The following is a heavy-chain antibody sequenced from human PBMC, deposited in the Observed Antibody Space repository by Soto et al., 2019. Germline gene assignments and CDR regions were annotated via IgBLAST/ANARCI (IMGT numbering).Heavy chain of an antibody. CDR3: ARERVDWSGYYSYYYYGMDV. V-gene: IGHV3-30*03. CDR2: ISHDQTDK. Sequence: PGGSLRLSCVVSGFTFSEYGMHWVRQAPGKGLEWLAGISHDQTDKYYTDSVKGRVIISRDNSKSTLHLQMNSLRAEDTAVYYCARERVDWSGYYSYYYYGMDVWGQGNTVTVSS. CDR1: GFTFSEYG. J-gene: IGHJ6*01. D-gene: IGHD3-3*01.